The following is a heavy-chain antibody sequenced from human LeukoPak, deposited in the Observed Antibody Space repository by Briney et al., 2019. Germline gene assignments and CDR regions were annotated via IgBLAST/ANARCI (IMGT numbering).Heavy chain of an antibody. V-gene: IGHV3-53*01. CDR1: GFSASTNY. D-gene: IGHD3-9*01. CDR3: ARRQDDSPLGY. CDR2: IYSSGST. J-gene: IGHJ4*02. Sequence: GGSLRLSCAASGFSASTNYMSWVRQAPGKGLEWVSVIYSSGSTDYADSVKGRFTISRDTSENTVYLQMNSLRADDTAVYYCARRQDDSPLGYWGQGTLVTVSS.